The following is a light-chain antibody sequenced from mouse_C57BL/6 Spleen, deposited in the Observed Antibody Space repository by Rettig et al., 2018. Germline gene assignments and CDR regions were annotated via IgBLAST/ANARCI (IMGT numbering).Light chain of an antibody. Sequence: DVQITQSPSYLAASPGETITSNCRASKSISKYLAWYQEKPGKTNKLLIYSGSTLQSGIPSRFSGSGSGTDFTLTISSLEPEDFAMYYCQQHNEYPLTFGAGTKLELK. J-gene: IGKJ5*01. CDR2: SGS. CDR1: KSISKY. V-gene: IGKV16-104*01. CDR3: QQHNEYPLT.